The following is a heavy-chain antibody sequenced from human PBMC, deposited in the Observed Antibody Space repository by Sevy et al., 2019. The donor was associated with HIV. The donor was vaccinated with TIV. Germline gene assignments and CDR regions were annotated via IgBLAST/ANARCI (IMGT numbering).Heavy chain of an antibody. CDR2: ISWNSGSI. CDR3: AKDSNVYCSCTSCSYYFDY. Sequence: GGSLRLSCAASGFTFDDYAMHWVRQAPGKGLEWVSGISWNSGSIGYADSVKGRFTISRDNAKNSLYLQMNSLRAEDTALDYCAKDSNVYCSCTSCSYYFDYWGQGTLVTVSS. D-gene: IGHD2-2*01. CDR1: GFTFDDYA. J-gene: IGHJ4*02. V-gene: IGHV3-9*01.